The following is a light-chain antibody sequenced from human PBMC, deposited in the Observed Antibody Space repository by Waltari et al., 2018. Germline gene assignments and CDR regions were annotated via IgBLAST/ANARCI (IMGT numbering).Light chain of an antibody. CDR3: CSYAGSSTLI. CDR1: SSDVGRYSL. CDR2: DAN. V-gene: IGLV2-23*01. Sequence: QSALTQPASVSGSPGQSTTISCPGTSSDVGRYSLAPWYLQYPGKVPKLIVYDANQRPSGVSSRISGSKSGNTASLTISGLQAEDEADYYCCSYAGSSTLIFGGGTKVTVL. J-gene: IGLJ2*01.